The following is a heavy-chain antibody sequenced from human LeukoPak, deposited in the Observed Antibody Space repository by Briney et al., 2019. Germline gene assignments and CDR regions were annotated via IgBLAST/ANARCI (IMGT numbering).Heavy chain of an antibody. CDR3: ARDVGPNDYVDY. Sequence: GESLKISCAASGFTFSSYWMSWVRQAPGKGLECVANIKQDGSQKYYVDSVKGRFTISRDNAKNSLYLQMNSLRSEDTAVYYCARDVGPNDYVDYWGQGTLVTVSS. CDR2: IKQDGSQK. CDR1: GFTFSSYW. V-gene: IGHV3-7*01. J-gene: IGHJ4*02. D-gene: IGHD2-8*01.